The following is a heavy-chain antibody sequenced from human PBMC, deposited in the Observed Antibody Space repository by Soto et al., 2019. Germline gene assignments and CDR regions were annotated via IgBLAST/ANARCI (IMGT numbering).Heavy chain of an antibody. CDR3: AGRGHIAVVTASFDY. Sequence: QVQLVQSGAEVKKPGASVKVSCKPSGYTLNTYYLHWVRQAPGQGLEWMGVIHPSGGGSTYAHEFMDRVTMTRDESTSTVFRELSSLRSADTAVYYCAGRGHIAVVTASFDYWGQGTLVTVSS. CDR1: GYTLNTYY. V-gene: IGHV1-46*03. D-gene: IGHD2-21*02. J-gene: IGHJ4*02. CDR2: IHPSGGGS.